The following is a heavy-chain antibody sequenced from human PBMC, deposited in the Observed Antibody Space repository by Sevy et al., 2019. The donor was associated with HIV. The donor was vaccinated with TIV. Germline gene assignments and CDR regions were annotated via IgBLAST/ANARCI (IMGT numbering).Heavy chain of an antibody. CDR3: VGLSVYYYDSSGYYTTGHAFDI. Sequence: GGSLRLSCAASGFSVSNSYMSWVRQAPGKGLQWVSVIYSGDSTYYTDSVKGRFTISRDNSKNTLYLQMNSLRAEDTAVYYWVGLSVYYYDSSGYYTTGHAFDIWGQGTMVTVSS. V-gene: IGHV3-53*01. CDR2: IYSGDST. D-gene: IGHD3-22*01. J-gene: IGHJ3*02. CDR1: GFSVSNSY.